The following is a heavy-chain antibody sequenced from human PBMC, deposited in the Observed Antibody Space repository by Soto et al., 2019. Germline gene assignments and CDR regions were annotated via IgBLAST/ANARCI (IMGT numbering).Heavy chain of an antibody. J-gene: IGHJ4*02. V-gene: IGHV1-18*04. CDR2: ISAYNGNT. Sequence: ASVKVSCKASGYTFTSYGISWVRQAPGQGLEWMGWISAYNGNTNYAQKLQGRVTMTTDTSTSTAYMELRSLRSDDTAVYYCARDTPYDSSGYYIDYWGQGTLVTVSS. CDR1: GYTFTSYG. D-gene: IGHD3-22*01. CDR3: ARDTPYDSSGYYIDY.